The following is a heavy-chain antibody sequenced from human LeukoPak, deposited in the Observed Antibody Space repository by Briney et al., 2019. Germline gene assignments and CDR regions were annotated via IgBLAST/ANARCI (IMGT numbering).Heavy chain of an antibody. J-gene: IGHJ3*02. CDR2: INPNSGGT. CDR1: GYTFTGYY. CDR3: ARIYDFWSGYSLDAFDI. V-gene: IGHV1-2*02. D-gene: IGHD3-3*01. Sequence: ASVNVSCKASGYTFTGYYMHWVRQAPGQGLEWMGWINPNSGGTNYAQKFQGRVTMTRDTSISTAYMELSRLRSDDTAVYYCARIYDFWSGYSLDAFDIWGQGTMVTVSS.